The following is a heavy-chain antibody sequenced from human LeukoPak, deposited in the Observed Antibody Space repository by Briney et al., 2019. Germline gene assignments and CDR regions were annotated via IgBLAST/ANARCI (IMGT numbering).Heavy chain of an antibody. Sequence: SETLSLTCTVSGGSISSSSYYWGWIRQPPGKGLEWIGSIYYSGSTYYNPSLKSRVTISVGTSKNQFSLKLSSVTAADTAVYYCARREVGAHPFDYWGQGTLVTVSS. J-gene: IGHJ4*02. CDR2: IYYSGST. CDR1: GGSISSSSYY. CDR3: ARREVGAHPFDY. D-gene: IGHD1-26*01. V-gene: IGHV4-39*01.